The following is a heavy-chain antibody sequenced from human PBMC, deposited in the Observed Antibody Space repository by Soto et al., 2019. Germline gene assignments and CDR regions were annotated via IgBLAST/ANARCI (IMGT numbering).Heavy chain of an antibody. CDR3: ARAPRIAAGYYYYYYGMDV. D-gene: IGHD6-13*01. Sequence: KSSETLSLTCAVYGGSFSGYYWSWIRQPPGKGLEWIGEINHSGSTNYNPSLKSRVTISVDTSKNQFSLKLSSVTAADTAVYYCARAPRIAAGYYYYYYGMDVWGQGTTVTVSS. J-gene: IGHJ6*02. CDR1: GGSFSGYY. V-gene: IGHV4-34*01. CDR2: INHSGST.